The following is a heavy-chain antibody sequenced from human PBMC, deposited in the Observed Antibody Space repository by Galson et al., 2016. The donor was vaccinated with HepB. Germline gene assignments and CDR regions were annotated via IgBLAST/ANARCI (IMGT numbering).Heavy chain of an antibody. D-gene: IGHD6-6*01. V-gene: IGHV1-69*13. CDR3: ARAREYSSSPEYYYYGMDV. CDR2: IIPIFGTA. J-gene: IGHJ6*02. Sequence: SVKVSCKASGGTFSSYAISWVRQAPGRGLEWMGGIIPIFGTANYAQKFQGRVTITADESTSTAYMELSSLRSEDTAVYYCARAREYSSSPEYYYYGMDVWGQGTTVTVSS. CDR1: GGTFSSYA.